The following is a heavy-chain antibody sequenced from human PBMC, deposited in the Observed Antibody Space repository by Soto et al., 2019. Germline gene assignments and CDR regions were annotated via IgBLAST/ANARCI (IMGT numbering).Heavy chain of an antibody. Sequence: ASVKVSCKASGYTFTSYGISWVRQAPGQGLEWMGWISAYNGNTNYAQKLQGRVTMTTDTSTSTAYMELRSLRSDDTAVYYCATGREGGSYRHGDYFDYWGQGTLVTVPS. CDR2: ISAYNGNT. CDR1: GYTFTSYG. CDR3: ATGREGGSYRHGDYFDY. V-gene: IGHV1-18*01. J-gene: IGHJ4*02. D-gene: IGHD3-16*02.